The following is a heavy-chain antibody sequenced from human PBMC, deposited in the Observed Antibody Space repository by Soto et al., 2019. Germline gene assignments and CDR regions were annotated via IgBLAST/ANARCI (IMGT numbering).Heavy chain of an antibody. CDR3: TTEGIAAERWYYMGMDV. CDR1: GLTFINAW. D-gene: IGHD6-13*01. CDR2: IRSDGVT. V-gene: IGHV3-15*01. Sequence: EVQLVESGGGLEKPGGSLRLSCAASGLTFINAWMTWVRQAPGKGLEWIGRIRSDGVTDYAAPVKGRFIISRDNSKNTVYLHMNSLQTDDTALYYCTTEGIAAERWYYMGMDVWGQGTTVTVSS. J-gene: IGHJ6*02.